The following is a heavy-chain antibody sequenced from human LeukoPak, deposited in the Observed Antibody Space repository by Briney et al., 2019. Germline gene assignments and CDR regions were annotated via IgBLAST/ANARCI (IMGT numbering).Heavy chain of an antibody. Sequence: ASVRVSCKASGYTFTSYYMHLVRQAPGQGLEWMGIINPSGGSTSYAQKFQGRVTMTRDTSTSTVYMELSSLRSEYTAVYYCARGGASGAFDIWGQGTMVTVSS. J-gene: IGHJ3*02. V-gene: IGHV1-46*01. CDR3: ARGGASGAFDI. CDR2: INPSGGST. CDR1: GYTFTSYY.